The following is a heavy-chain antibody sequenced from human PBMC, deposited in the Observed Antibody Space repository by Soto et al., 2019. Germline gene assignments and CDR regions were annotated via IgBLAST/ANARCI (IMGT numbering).Heavy chain of an antibody. CDR3: ARGRRGSSGWYYYYYGMDV. J-gene: IGHJ6*02. CDR1: GGSFSGYY. V-gene: IGHV4-34*01. D-gene: IGHD6-19*01. CDR2: INHSGST. Sequence: SETLSLTCAVYGGSFSGYYWSWIRQPPGKGLEWIGEINHSGSTNYNPALKSRVTISVDTSKNQFSLKLSSVTAADTAVYYCARGRRGSSGWYYYYYGMDVWGQGTTVTVSS.